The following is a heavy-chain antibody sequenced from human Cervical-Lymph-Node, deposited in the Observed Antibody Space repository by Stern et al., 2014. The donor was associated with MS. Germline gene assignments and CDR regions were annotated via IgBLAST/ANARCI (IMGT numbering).Heavy chain of an antibody. CDR2: IIPVLDIP. CDR1: GGTYT. CDR3: ARETSNNCFDY. V-gene: IGHV1-69*09. J-gene: IGHJ4*02. Sequence: QMQLVQSGAEVKKPGSSVRVSCKASGGTYTITWVRQAPGQGLEWMGRIIPVLDIPNYAQKFQGRVTITTDKSTSTAYMELSSLSSEDTAVYYCARETSNNCFDYWGQGTLVTVSS.